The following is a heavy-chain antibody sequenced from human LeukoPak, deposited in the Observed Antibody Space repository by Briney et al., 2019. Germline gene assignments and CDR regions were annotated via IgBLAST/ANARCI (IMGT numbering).Heavy chain of an antibody. D-gene: IGHD5-12*01. CDR1: GYTFTNYY. CDR3: ARDRGTGYGVEIDY. J-gene: IGHJ4*02. CDR2: TNPSGGST. Sequence: ASVKVSCKASGYTFTNYYMHWVRQALGQGLEWMGITNPSGGSTTYAQKFQGRVTMTRDTSISTAYMELSSLRSDDTAVYYCARDRGTGYGVEIDYWGQGTLVTVSS. V-gene: IGHV1-46*01.